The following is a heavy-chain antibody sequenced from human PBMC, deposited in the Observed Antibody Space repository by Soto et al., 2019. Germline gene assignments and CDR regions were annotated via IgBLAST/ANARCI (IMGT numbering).Heavy chain of an antibody. D-gene: IGHD4-17*01. CDR1: GITFTNAW. V-gene: IGHV3-15*01. Sequence: EVQLVESGGDLVKPGGCLRLSCAASGITFTNAWMSWVRQAPGKGLEWVGRIKNRADGGTADYAAPVRGRFTISRDDSQNTLFLQMNSLEAEDTAVYYCTTDPGDYEDFWGQGTLVTVSS. CDR2: IKNRADGGTA. J-gene: IGHJ4*02. CDR3: TTDPGDYEDF.